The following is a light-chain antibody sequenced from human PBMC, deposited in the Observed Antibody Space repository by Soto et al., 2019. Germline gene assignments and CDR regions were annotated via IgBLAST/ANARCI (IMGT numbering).Light chain of an antibody. V-gene: IGLV2-14*01. CDR2: DVN. CDR1: SSDVGAYNF. CDR3: SSYTTSTLYV. Sequence: QSALTQPASVSGSPGQSITISCTGTSSDVGAYNFVSWYQQDPGKAPKLMIYDVNNRPSGVSNRFSGSKSGNTASLTIFGLQAEDEADYYCSSYTTSTLYVFGSGTKVSVL. J-gene: IGLJ1*01.